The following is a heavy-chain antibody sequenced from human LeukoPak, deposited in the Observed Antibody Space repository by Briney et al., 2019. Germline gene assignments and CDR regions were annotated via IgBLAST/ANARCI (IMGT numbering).Heavy chain of an antibody. Sequence: GGSLRLSCAASGFTFSDYYMSWIRQAPGKGLEWVPYISSSGSTIYYADSVKGRFTISRDNAKNSLYLQMNSLRAEDTAVYYCARELSIAARLFDYWGQGTLVTVSS. CDR1: GFTFSDYY. V-gene: IGHV3-11*04. J-gene: IGHJ4*02. CDR3: ARELSIAARLFDY. D-gene: IGHD6-6*01. CDR2: ISSSGSTI.